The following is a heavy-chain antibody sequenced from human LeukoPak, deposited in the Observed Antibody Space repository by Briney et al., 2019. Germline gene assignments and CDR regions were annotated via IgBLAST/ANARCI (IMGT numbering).Heavy chain of an antibody. D-gene: IGHD1-26*01. CDR3: ARDASGSSIGLIDF. Sequence: GGSLRLSCAASEFTLWSYSMHWVRQAPGKGLEWVSYISTSSTYIYYADLVRGRFSISRDTAKNSLYLHMNSLKADDTAVYYCARDASGSSIGLIDFWGQGTLVTVSS. V-gene: IGHV3-21*01. CDR1: EFTLWSYS. J-gene: IGHJ4*02. CDR2: ISTSSTYI.